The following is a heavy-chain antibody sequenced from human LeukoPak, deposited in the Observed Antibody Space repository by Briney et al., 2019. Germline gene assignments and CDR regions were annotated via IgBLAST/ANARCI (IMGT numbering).Heavy chain of an antibody. CDR2: IYYSGST. CDR3: ARDYYDSSGYSSLDY. Sequence: SETLSLTCTVSGGSVSSGSYYWSWIRQPPGKGLEWIGYIYYSGSTNYNPSLKSRVTISVDTSKNQFSLKLSSETAADTAVYYCARDYYDSSGYSSLDYWGQGTLVTVSS. D-gene: IGHD3-22*01. V-gene: IGHV4-61*01. CDR1: GGSVSSGSYY. J-gene: IGHJ4*02.